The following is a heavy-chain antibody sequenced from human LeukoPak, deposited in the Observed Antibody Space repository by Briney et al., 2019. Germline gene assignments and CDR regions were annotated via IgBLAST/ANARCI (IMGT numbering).Heavy chain of an antibody. CDR2: IYYTGSA. J-gene: IGHJ5*02. CDR3: ARRDPNYDLAWFGP. V-gene: IGHV4-61*01. D-gene: IGHD3-3*01. CDR1: GGSVSSDIYY. Sequence: SETLSLTCTVSGGSVSSDIYYWSWIRQPPGRGLEWIGYIYYTGSANYNPSLESRVTISVDTSKNQFSLKLSSVTAADTAVYYCARRDPNYDLAWFGPWGQGTLVTVSS.